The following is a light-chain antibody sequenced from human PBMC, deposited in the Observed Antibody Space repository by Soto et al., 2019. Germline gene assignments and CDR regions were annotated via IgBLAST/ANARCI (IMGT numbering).Light chain of an antibody. J-gene: IGKJ5*01. V-gene: IGKV3-20*01. CDR2: DAS. CDR3: QQYGSSFT. CDR1: QSVGSSY. Sequence: EIVLTQSPGTLSLSPGERATLSCRASQSVGSSYLARYQQKPGRAPRLLIYDASSRATGIPDRFSGSGSGTDFTLTISRLEPEDFAVYYCQQYGSSFTFGQGTRLEIK.